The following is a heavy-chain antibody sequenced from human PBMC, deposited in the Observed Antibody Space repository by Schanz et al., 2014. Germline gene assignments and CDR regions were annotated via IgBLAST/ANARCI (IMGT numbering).Heavy chain of an antibody. J-gene: IGHJ4*02. D-gene: IGHD1-20*01. CDR3: ANNWNLDY. V-gene: IGHV3-7*05. CDR2: IKHDGSVK. CDR1: GFSVGNKY. Sequence: EVQLVESGGGLVQPGGSLRLSCAASGFSVGNKYMNWVRQAPGKGPEWVANIKHDGSVKDYVDSVEGRFTISRDNSKNTLYLQMNSLRAEDTAVYYCANNWNLDYWGQGTLVTVSS.